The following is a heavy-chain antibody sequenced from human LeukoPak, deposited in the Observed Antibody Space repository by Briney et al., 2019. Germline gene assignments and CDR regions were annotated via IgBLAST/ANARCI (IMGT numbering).Heavy chain of an antibody. Sequence: NSGGSLRLSCAASGFTFSSYAMSWVRQAPGKGLEWVGRIKPKTDGETTEYAAPVKGRFSISRDDSKNMLYLQMNSLKTEDTAVYYCITPLPYSAQGGQGTLVTVSS. V-gene: IGHV3-15*01. CDR3: ITPLPYSAQ. CDR2: IKPKTDGETT. CDR1: GFTFSSYA. D-gene: IGHD2-21*01. J-gene: IGHJ4*02.